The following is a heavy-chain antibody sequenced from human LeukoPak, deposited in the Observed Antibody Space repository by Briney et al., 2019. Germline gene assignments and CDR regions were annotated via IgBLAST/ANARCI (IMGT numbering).Heavy chain of an antibody. CDR2: ISAYNGNT. CDR1: GCTFTSYG. V-gene: IGHV1-18*01. Sequence: ASVKVSCKASGCTFTSYGISWVRQAPGQGLEWMGWISAYNGNTNYAQKLQGRVTMTTDISTSTAYMELRSLRSDDTAVYYCRSGWYGSGTDYWGQGTLVTVSS. CDR3: RSGWYGSGTDY. D-gene: IGHD6-19*01. J-gene: IGHJ4*02.